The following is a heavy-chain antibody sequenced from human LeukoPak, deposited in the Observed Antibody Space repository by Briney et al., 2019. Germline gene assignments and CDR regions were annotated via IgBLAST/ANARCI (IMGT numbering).Heavy chain of an antibody. CDR2: ISGSGGST. CDR3: AKVGGYAQRHYYYYYGMDV. CDR1: GFTFSSYA. D-gene: IGHD5-12*01. V-gene: IGHV3-23*01. Sequence: AGASLRLSCAASGFTFSSYAMSWVRQAPGKGLEWVSAISGSGGSTYYADSVKGRFTTSRDNSKNTLYLQMNSLRAEDTAVYYCAKVGGYAQRHYYYYYGMDVWGQGTTVTVSS. J-gene: IGHJ6*02.